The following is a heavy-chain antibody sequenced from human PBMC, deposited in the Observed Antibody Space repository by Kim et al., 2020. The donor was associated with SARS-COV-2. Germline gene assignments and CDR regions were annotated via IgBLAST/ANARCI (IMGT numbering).Heavy chain of an antibody. CDR2: ISWNSGSI. CDR1: GFTFDDYA. D-gene: IGHD6-19*01. J-gene: IGHJ4*02. Sequence: SLRLSCAASGFTFDDYAMHWVRQAPGKGLEWVSGISWNSGSIGYADSVKGRFTISRDNAKNSLYLQMNSLRAEDTALYYCAKDLGCSSGCPGYWGQGKLVNVSA. V-gene: IGHV3-9*01. CDR3: AKDLGCSSGCPGY.